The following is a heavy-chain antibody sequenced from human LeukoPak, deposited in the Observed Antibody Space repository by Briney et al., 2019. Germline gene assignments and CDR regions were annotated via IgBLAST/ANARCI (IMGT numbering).Heavy chain of an antibody. J-gene: IGHJ4*02. D-gene: IGHD5-18*01. Sequence: GGSLRLSCAASGLPFDGFSMHWVRQGPGNGLEWVSLIDKDGRATFYADSVRGRFIISRDNSKNSLYLQMNSLRPDDTALYYCTKEVSYSAWVSFDSWGQGTQVTVSS. CDR2: IDKDGRAT. CDR1: GLPFDGFS. CDR3: TKEVSYSAWVSFDS. V-gene: IGHV3-43*01.